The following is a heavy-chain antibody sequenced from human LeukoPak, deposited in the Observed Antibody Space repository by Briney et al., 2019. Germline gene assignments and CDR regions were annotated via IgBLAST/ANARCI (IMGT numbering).Heavy chain of an antibody. CDR2: IYYSGST. D-gene: IGHD3-10*01. J-gene: IGHJ4*02. CDR1: GGSISSYY. CDR3: ARPNYGSGSSYFDY. V-gene: IGHV4-59*01. Sequence: PSETLSLTCTVSGGSISSYYWSWIRQPPGKGLEWIGYIYYSGSTNYNPSLKSRVTISVDTSKNQFSLKLSSVTAADTAVYYCARPNYGSGSSYFDYWGQGTLVTVSS.